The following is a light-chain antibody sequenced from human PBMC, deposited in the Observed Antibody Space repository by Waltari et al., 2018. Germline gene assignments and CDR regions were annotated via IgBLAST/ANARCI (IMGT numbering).Light chain of an antibody. J-gene: IGLJ3*02. Sequence: SALTQPASVSGSPGQSITISCTGTSGDIGTSTYVSWYQQEPCRAPKLIVYDVSQRPSGVSNRFSGSKSGNTASLTISGLQAEDEANYYCSSYTTPSSWVFGGGTKLTVL. CDR3: SSYTTPSSWV. CDR1: SGDIGTSTY. V-gene: IGLV2-14*01. CDR2: DVS.